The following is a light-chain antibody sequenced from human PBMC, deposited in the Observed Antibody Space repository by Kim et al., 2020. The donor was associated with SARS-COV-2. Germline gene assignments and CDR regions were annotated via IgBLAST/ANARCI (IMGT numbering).Light chain of an antibody. Sequence: SSELTQDPAVSVALGQTVKITCQGDSLRSYYASWYQQKPGQAPVLVIYGKNNRPSGIPDRFSGSSSGNTASLTITGAQAEDEADYYYNSRDRRGNHPVVF. CDR3: NSRDRRGNHPVV. CDR2: GKN. J-gene: IGLJ3*02. CDR1: SLRSYY. V-gene: IGLV3-19*01.